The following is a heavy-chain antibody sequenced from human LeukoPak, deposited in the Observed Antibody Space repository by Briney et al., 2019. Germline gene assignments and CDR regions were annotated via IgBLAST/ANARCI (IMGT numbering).Heavy chain of an antibody. D-gene: IGHD3-22*01. Sequence: SETLSLTCTVSGGSISSYYWSWIRQPAGKGLEWIGRIYTSGSTNYNPPLKSRVTMSVDTSKNQFSLKLSSVTAADTAVYYCARDRYYYDSSGYYYHYFDYWGQGTLVTVSS. J-gene: IGHJ4*02. CDR3: ARDRYYYDSSGYYYHYFDY. CDR1: GGSISSYY. CDR2: IYTSGST. V-gene: IGHV4-4*07.